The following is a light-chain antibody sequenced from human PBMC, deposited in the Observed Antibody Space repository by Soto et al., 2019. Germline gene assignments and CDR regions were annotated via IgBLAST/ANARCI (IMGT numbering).Light chain of an antibody. CDR2: RNN. J-gene: IGLJ2*01. CDR3: SSWDDSLSGHVV. V-gene: IGLV1-40*01. Sequence: QSVLTQPPSVSGAPGQRVTISCTGSSSNIGAGYDVHWYQHLPGTAPKLLIYRNNQRPSGVPDRFSGSKSGNSASLGISGLRSEDEADYYCSSWDDSLSGHVVFGGGTKLTVL. CDR1: SSNIGAGYD.